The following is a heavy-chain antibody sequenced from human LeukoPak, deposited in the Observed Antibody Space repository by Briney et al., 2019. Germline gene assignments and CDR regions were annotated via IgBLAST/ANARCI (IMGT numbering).Heavy chain of an antibody. V-gene: IGHV4-59*08. Sequence: SETLSLTCTVSGGSISGYYWSWIRQPPGKGLEWIGYIFYSGSTDYNPFLKSRVTLSVETSKNQLSLNLSSVTAADTAVYFCARGSTGQFGAWGQGTLVTVSS. CDR1: GGSISGYY. J-gene: IGHJ5*02. CDR2: IFYSGST. D-gene: IGHD3-10*01. CDR3: ARGSTGQFGA.